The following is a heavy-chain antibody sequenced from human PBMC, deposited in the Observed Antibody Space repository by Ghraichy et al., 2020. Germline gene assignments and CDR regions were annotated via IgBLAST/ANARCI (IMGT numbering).Heavy chain of an antibody. Sequence: GESLNISCVASGSTFSDYYMSWIRQAPGKGLEWVAYISASGGNTNYADSVKGRFTISRDNARNSLYLQMNSLRAEDTAVYYCARYQYGSGSYYGFEYWGQGTLVTVSS. J-gene: IGHJ4*02. CDR3: ARYQYGSGSYYGFEY. CDR2: ISASGGNT. CDR1: GSTFSDYY. V-gene: IGHV3-11*06. D-gene: IGHD3-10*01.